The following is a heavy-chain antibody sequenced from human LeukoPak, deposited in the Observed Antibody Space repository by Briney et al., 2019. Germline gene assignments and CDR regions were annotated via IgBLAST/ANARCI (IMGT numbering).Heavy chain of an antibody. CDR3: AKVPAGTSFDY. CDR2: ISGSGGST. D-gene: IGHD6-13*01. CDR1: GFTFSRHW. V-gene: IGHV3-23*01. Sequence: PGGSLRLSCAASGFTFSRHWMTWVRQAPGKGLEWVSAISGSGGSTYYADSVKGRFTISRDNSKNTLYLQMNSLRAEDTAVYYCAKVPAGTSFDYWGQGTLVTVSS. J-gene: IGHJ4*02.